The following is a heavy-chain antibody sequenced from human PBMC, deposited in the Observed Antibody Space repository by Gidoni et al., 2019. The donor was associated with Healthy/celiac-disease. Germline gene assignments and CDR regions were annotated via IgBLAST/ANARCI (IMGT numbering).Heavy chain of an antibody. D-gene: IGHD5-18*01. J-gene: IGHJ4*02. V-gene: IGHV3-9*01. CDR2: ISWNSGSI. Sequence: DVQLVESGGGLVQPGRSLRLSCAASGFTFDDYAMHWVRQAPGKGLEWVSGISWNSGSIGYADSVKGRFTISRDNAKNSLYLQMNSLRAEDTALYYCAKDMGYSYGYDYWGQGTLVTVSS. CDR3: AKDMGYSYGYDY. CDR1: GFTFDDYA.